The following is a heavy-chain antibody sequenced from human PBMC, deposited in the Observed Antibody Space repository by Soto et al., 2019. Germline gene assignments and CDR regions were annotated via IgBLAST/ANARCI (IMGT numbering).Heavy chain of an antibody. CDR3: ARATFEFDD. Sequence: SETLSLTCTVSGGSVSSGSYYWSWIRQPPGKGLEWIGYIYYSGSTNYNPSLKSPVTISVDPSKNQFSLKLSSVTAADAAGYYGARATFEFDDWGQGTLVTVSS. CDR1: GGSVSSGSYY. J-gene: IGHJ4*02. CDR2: IYYSGST. V-gene: IGHV4-61*01.